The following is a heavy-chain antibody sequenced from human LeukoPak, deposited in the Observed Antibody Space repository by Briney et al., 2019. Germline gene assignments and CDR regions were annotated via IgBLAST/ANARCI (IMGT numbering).Heavy chain of an antibody. Sequence: GGSLRLSCAASGFSFSDSAMSWVRQAPGKGLEWVSGISGAGGTTNYADSVKGRFTISRDNSKNTLYLQMNSLRAEDTAVYYCAKSSSPFDYWGQGTLVTVSS. D-gene: IGHD6-6*01. CDR1: GFSFSDSA. V-gene: IGHV3-23*01. CDR3: AKSSSPFDY. CDR2: ISGAGGTT. J-gene: IGHJ4*02.